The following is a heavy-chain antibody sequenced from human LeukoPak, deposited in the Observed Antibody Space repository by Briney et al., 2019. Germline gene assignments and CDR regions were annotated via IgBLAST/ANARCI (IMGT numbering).Heavy chain of an antibody. Sequence: SETLSLTCTVSAGSVTGYYWNWIRQSPGKGLEWIGYIYYTGTTNFNPSLKSRVSLSVDTSKNQFSLNLRSVTAADTAVYYCARDNGWAYRYGPHFDYWGQGALVPVSS. CDR3: ARDNGWAYRYGPHFDY. D-gene: IGHD5-18*01. CDR1: AGSVTGYY. J-gene: IGHJ4*02. V-gene: IGHV4-59*02. CDR2: IYYTGTT.